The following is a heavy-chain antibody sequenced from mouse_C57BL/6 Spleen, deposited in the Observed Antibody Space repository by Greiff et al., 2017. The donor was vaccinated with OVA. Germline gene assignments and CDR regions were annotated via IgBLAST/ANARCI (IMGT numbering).Heavy chain of an antibody. CDR2: IDPSDSYT. Sequence: QVQLQQPGAELVMPGASVKLSCKASGYTFTSYWMHWVKQRPGQGLEWIGEIDPSDSYTNYNQKFKGKSTLTVDKSSSTAYMQLSNLTSDDSAVCDYARWVYYFDYWGQGTTLTVSS. CDR1: GYTFTSYW. J-gene: IGHJ2*01. V-gene: IGHV1-69*01. CDR3: ARWVYYFDY.